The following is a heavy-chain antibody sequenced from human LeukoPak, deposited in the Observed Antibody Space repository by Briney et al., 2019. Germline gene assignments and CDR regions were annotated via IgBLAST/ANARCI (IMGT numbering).Heavy chain of an antibody. CDR3: ARPYYYGSGSYGPYAFDI. V-gene: IGHV1-69*04. CDR2: IIPILGIA. J-gene: IGHJ3*02. CDR1: GGTFSSYA. Sequence: VASVKVSCKASGGTFSSYAISWVRQAPGQGLEWMGRIIPILGIANYAQKFQGRVTITADKSTSTAYMELSSLRSEDTAAYYCARPYYYGSGSYGPYAFDIWGQGTMVTVSS. D-gene: IGHD3-10*01.